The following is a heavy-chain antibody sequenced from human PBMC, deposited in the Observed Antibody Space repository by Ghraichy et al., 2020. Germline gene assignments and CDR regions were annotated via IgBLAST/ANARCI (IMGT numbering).Heavy chain of an antibody. V-gene: IGHV3-23*01. J-gene: IGHJ4*02. CDR2: VSVGGGTT. CDR3: AKGRRAGGSVPTRDFDY. Sequence: VSVVSVGGGTTYYADSVKVRCTISRDTSKNIRDLQMNSLRAEDTAVYYCAKGRRAGGSVPTRDFDYWGKGT. D-gene: IGHD6-13*01.